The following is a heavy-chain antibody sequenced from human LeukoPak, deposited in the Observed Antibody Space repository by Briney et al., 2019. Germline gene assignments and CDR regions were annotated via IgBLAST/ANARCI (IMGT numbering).Heavy chain of an antibody. Sequence: GGSLRLSCAASGFTFSNYGMSWVRQAPGKGLEWVSAISGSGVTTYYADSVKGRFTISRDNSKHTLYLQMNSLRAEDTAVYYCSKWKAIVLVPAARSPIDYWGQGTLVTVSS. CDR2: ISGSGVTT. V-gene: IGHV3-23*01. D-gene: IGHD2-2*01. J-gene: IGHJ4*02. CDR3: SKWKAIVLVPAARSPIDY. CDR1: GFTFSNYG.